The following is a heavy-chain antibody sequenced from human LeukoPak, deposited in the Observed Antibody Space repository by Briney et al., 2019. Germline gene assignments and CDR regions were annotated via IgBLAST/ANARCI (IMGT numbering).Heavy chain of an antibody. D-gene: IGHD6-13*01. CDR3: ARRDSSSWVNYFDY. CDR1: GGSISSYY. Sequence: SETLSLTCTVSGGSISSYYWSWIRQPPGQGLEWIGYIYYSGSTNYNPPLKSRVTISVDTSKNQFSLKLSSVTAADTAVYYCARRDSSSWVNYFDYWGQGTLVTVSS. V-gene: IGHV4-59*01. J-gene: IGHJ4*02. CDR2: IYYSGST.